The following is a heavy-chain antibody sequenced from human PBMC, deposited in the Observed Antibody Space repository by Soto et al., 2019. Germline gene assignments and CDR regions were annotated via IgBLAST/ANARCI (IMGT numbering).Heavy chain of an antibody. V-gene: IGHV1-69*01. CDR2: IIPIFGTA. CDR1: GGTFSSDS. CDR3: ARDGGRHSGGIDY. Sequence: QVQLVQSGAEVKKPGSSGKVSCKASGGTFSSDSINWVRQAPGQGLEWMGEIIPIFGTANYAQKFQGRVTITADDSTSTAYMELSSLRSAETAVYYCARDGGRHSGGIDYWGQGTLVTVSS. J-gene: IGHJ4*02. D-gene: IGHD1-26*01.